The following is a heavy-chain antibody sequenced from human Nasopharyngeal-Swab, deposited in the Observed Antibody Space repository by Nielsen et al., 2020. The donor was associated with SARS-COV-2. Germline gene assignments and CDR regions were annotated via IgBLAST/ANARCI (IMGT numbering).Heavy chain of an antibody. J-gene: IGHJ4*02. D-gene: IGHD3-22*01. CDR2: ISGSGGST. CDR1: GLTFSSYA. CDR3: AKDLGGYYYDNGIGVGY. V-gene: IGHV3-23*01. Sequence: GGSLRLSCAASGLTFSSYAMSWVRQAPGKGLEWVSAISGSGGSTYYADSVKGRFTIPRDNSKNTLYLQMDSLRAEDTAVHYCAKDLGGYYYDNGIGVGYWGQGTLVTVSS.